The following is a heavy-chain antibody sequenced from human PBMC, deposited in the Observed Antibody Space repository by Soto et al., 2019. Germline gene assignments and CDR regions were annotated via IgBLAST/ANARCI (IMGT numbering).Heavy chain of an antibody. CDR1: GYIFINYG. V-gene: IGHV1-18*01. CDR3: ARDEVPAANWLDR. Sequence: QVQLVQSGAEVKKPGASVKVSCKASGYIFINYGITWVRQAPGQGLEWMGWISGYNGNTNYAQKFQGRVTMTTDTSTSTAYMELRSLIADDTAVYFCARDEVPAANWLDRWGQGTLVTVSS. J-gene: IGHJ5*02. D-gene: IGHD2-2*01. CDR2: ISGYNGNT.